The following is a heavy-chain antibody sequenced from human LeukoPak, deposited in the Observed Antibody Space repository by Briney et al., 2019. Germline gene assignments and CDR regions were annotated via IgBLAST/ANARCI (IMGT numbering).Heavy chain of an antibody. CDR1: GIAFNTYW. Sequence: PGGSLRLSCAASGIAFNTYWISWVRQAPGKGLEWLATINQDGGERYYVDSVKGRFTISRDNSKNTLYLQMNSLRAEDTAVYYCAKDFNPVVTAILHYYYGMDVWGQGTTVTVSS. D-gene: IGHD2-21*02. CDR2: INQDGGER. CDR3: AKDFNPVVTAILHYYYGMDV. J-gene: IGHJ6*02. V-gene: IGHV3-7*01.